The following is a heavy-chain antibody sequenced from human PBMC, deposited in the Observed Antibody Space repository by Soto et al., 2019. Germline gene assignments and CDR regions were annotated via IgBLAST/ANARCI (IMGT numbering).Heavy chain of an antibody. D-gene: IGHD3-16*01. CDR2: IDPSDSYT. CDR1: GYSFTSYW. CDR3: ARHGGVPFDY. J-gene: IGHJ4*02. Sequence: GASLKISCKGSGYSFTSYWINWVRQMPGKGLEWMGRIDPSDSYTNYSPSFQGHVTISVDKSISTAYLQWSSLKASDTAMYYCARHGGVPFDYWGQVALVTVSS. V-gene: IGHV5-10-1*01.